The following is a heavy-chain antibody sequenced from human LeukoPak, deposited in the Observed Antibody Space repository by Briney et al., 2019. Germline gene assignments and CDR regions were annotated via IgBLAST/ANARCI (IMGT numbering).Heavy chain of an antibody. V-gene: IGHV4-59*08. Sequence: SETLSLTCTVSVDSITNYYWSWLRQPPGKGLEWIGYVYYSGSTNYNPSLKSRVTISVDTSKNQFSLKLSSVTAADTAVYYCAATMVRGVHTHFDYWGQGTLVTVSS. CDR3: AATMVRGVHTHFDY. CDR2: VYYSGST. J-gene: IGHJ4*02. D-gene: IGHD3-10*01. CDR1: VDSITNYY.